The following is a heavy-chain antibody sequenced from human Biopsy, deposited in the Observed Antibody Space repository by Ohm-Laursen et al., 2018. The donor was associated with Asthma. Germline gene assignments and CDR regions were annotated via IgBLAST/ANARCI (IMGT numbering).Heavy chain of an antibody. V-gene: IGHV4-39*01. J-gene: IGHJ6*02. CDR2: MYHSGSP. CDR3: ARGSSSRLSQWELLVSGGKRAHSYYGMDV. Sequence: SDTLSLTCTVSGGSITSSSYYWGWIRQPPGKGMEWIGSMYHSGSPYYHPSLKSRATISVDTSKNQLSLKMSSVTAADTVVYYRARGSSSRLSQWELLVSGGKRAHSYYGMDVWGQGTTVTVSS. CDR1: GGSITSSSYY. D-gene: IGHD1-26*01.